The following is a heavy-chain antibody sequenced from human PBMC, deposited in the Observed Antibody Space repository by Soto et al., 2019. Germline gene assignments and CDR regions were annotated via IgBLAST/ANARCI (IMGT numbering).Heavy chain of an antibody. Sequence: GGSLRLSCAASGFPFINFAMSWVRQAPGKALEWVASLDTSGDITFYASSVKGRFFISRDNSRKTLFLQMSSLRADDSAVYYCAKDLRTGVAPTYFDYWGQGNLVTVS. CDR2: LDTSGDIT. CDR1: GFPFINFA. J-gene: IGHJ4*02. CDR3: AKDLRTGVAPTYFDY. V-gene: IGHV3-23*01. D-gene: IGHD3-3*01.